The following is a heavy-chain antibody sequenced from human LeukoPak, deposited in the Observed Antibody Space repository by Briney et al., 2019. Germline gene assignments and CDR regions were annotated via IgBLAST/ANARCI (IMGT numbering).Heavy chain of an antibody. J-gene: IGHJ5*02. CDR3: ARVPNNWFDA. CDR1: GGSCSGYY. CDR2: INHSRST. V-gene: IGHV4-34*01. Sequence: SETLSLTGAVCGGSCSGYYWSWIRQPPGKGLEWMGEINHSRSTNYNPSLKSRVTISVDTSKNQFSLKLSSVTAADTAVYYCARVPNNWFDAWGQATMVTVSS.